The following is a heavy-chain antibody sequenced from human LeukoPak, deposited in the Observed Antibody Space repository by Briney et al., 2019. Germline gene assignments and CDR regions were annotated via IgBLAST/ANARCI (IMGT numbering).Heavy chain of an antibody. V-gene: IGHV1-69*13. J-gene: IGHJ4*02. Sequence: SVKVSCKAFGGTFSSYAIRWGRQAPGQGLEWMGGIIPIFGTANYAQKFQGRVTITADESTSTAYMELSSLRSEDTAVYYCARDGPPSYYYDSRSDYFDYWGQGTLVTVSS. CDR3: ARDGPPSYYYDSRSDYFDY. D-gene: IGHD3-22*01. CDR2: IIPIFGTA. CDR1: GGTFSSYA.